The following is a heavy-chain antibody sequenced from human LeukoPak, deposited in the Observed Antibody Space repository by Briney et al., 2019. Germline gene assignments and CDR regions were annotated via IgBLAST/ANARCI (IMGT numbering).Heavy chain of an antibody. CDR1: GFSVNNNY. J-gene: IGHJ4*02. CDR2: MDNFGYK. CDR3: AGGSYYGSGSRPGYIEY. V-gene: IGHV3-53*01. Sequence: GGSLRLSCAASGFSVNNNYMNWVRQATGKGLEWVSLMDNFGYKHYADSVEGRVIISRDSSRNTVYLQLNSLRAEDTAVYYCAGGSYYGSGSRPGYIEYWGQGTLVTVSS. D-gene: IGHD3-10*01.